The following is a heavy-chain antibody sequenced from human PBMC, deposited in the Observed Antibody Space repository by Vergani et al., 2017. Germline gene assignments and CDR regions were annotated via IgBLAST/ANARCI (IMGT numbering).Heavy chain of an antibody. J-gene: IGHJ6*02. Sequence: EVQMVESGGGLVKPGGSLRLSCVASGFTFSHYSMNWVRQAPGKGLEWVSSISGNNDDVYYADSVQGRFTISRDNAKNSLYLDMSSLRAEDTAVYYCARDMRDYYDSSGHYYYYYGMDVWGLGTTVTVSS. V-gene: IGHV3-21*01. CDR3: ARDMRDYYDSSGHYYYYYGMDV. D-gene: IGHD3-22*01. CDR2: ISGNNDDV. CDR1: GFTFSHYS.